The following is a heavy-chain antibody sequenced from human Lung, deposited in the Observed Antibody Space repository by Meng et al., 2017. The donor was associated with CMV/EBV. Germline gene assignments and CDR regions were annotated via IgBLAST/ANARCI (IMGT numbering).Heavy chain of an antibody. D-gene: IGHD2-2*01. V-gene: IGHV4-59*01. CDR2: IYYTGST. CDR3: ARVVKDIVVVPAAIWFDP. CDR1: GGSISNYY. Sequence: SETXSLXXTVSGGSISNYYWSWIRQPPGKGLEWIGYIYYTGSTNYNPSLKSRVTISLDTPKKQFSLKLSSVTAADTAVYYRARVVKDIVVVPAAIWFDPWGQGTXVTVSS. J-gene: IGHJ5*02.